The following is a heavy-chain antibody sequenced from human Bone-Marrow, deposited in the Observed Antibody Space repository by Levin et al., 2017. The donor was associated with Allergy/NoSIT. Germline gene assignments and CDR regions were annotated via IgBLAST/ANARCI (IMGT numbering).Heavy chain of an antibody. J-gene: IGHJ4*02. CDR1: GYTFTGYY. CDR3: ARVSPDPYYYGSGSTGFVYFDY. V-gene: IGHV1-2*02. CDR2: INPNSGGT. D-gene: IGHD3-10*01. Sequence: GASVKVSCKASGYTFTGYYMHWVRQAPGQGLEWMGWINPNSGGTNYAQKFQGRVTMTRDTSISTAYMELSRLRSDDTAVYYCARVSPDPYYYGSGSTGFVYFDYWGQGTLVTVSS.